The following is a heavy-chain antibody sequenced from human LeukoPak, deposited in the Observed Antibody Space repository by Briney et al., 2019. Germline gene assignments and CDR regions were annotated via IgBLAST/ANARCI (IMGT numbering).Heavy chain of an antibody. Sequence: PSETLSLTCAVYGGSFSGYYWSWIRQPPGKGLEWIGEINHSGSTNYNPSLKSRVTISVDTSKNQFSLKLSSVAAANTAVYYCARGGYRSGCSCQNGVYFDYWGQGTLVTVSS. V-gene: IGHV4-34*01. CDR1: GGSFSGYY. CDR3: ARGGYRSGCSCQNGVYFDY. J-gene: IGHJ4*02. D-gene: IGHD2-15*01. CDR2: INHSGST.